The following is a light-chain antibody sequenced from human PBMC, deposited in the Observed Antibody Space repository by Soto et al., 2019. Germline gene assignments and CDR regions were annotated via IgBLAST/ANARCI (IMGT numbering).Light chain of an antibody. CDR1: QGISSW. CDR3: QQSYTMPYV. CDR2: AAS. Sequence: DIQMTQSPSSVSASVGDRVTITCRASQGISSWLAWYQQKPGKAPKLLIYAASTLQTGVPSRFAGSGSGTDFTLTIISLQPEDYATYFCQQSYTMPYVFGPGTKVDIK. J-gene: IGKJ2*01. V-gene: IGKV1-12*01.